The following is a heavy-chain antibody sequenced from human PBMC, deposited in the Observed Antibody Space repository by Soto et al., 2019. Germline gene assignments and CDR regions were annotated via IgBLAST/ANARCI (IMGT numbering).Heavy chain of an antibody. CDR3: ARGRWESRLGPDY. CDR1: GGYIRNYY. J-gene: IGHJ4*02. Sequence: SETLSLTCTVSGGYIRNYYWSWIRQPPGKGLEWIGHIYYTGSTNYNPSLKTRVTISVDTSKNQFSLKVSSVTAADTAVYYCARGRWESRLGPDYWGPGTLVTVSS. D-gene: IGHD1-26*01. V-gene: IGHV4-59*01. CDR2: IYYTGST.